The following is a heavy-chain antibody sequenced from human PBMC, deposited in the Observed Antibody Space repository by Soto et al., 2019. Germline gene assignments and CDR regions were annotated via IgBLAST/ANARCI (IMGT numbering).Heavy chain of an antibody. CDR3: ARGQYDFWSGYFSGYYGMDV. J-gene: IGHJ6*02. V-gene: IGHV1-8*01. CDR1: GYTFTSYD. D-gene: IGHD3-3*01. CDR2: MNPNSGNT. Sequence: QVPLVQSGAEVKKPGASVKVSCKASGYTFTSYDINWVRQATGQGLEWMGWMNPNSGNTGYAQKFQGRVTMTRNTSISTAYMELSSLRSEDTAVYYCARGQYDFWSGYFSGYYGMDVWGQGTTVTVSS.